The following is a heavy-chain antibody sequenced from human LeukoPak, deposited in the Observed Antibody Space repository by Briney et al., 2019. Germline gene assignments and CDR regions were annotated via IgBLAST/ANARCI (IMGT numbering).Heavy chain of an antibody. V-gene: IGHV3-30*04. D-gene: IGHD2-2*01. Sequence: GRSLRLSCAASGFTFSSYAMHWVRQAPGKGLEWVAVISYDGSNKYYADSVKGRFTISRDNSKNTLYLQMNSLRAEDTAVYYCARGAPPGYCSSTSCYRDLDYWGQGTLVTVSS. J-gene: IGHJ4*02. CDR1: GFTFSSYA. CDR3: ARGAPPGYCSSTSCYRDLDY. CDR2: ISYDGSNK.